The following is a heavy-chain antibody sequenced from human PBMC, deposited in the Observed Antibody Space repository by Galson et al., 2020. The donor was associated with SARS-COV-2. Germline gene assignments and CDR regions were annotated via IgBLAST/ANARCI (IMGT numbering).Heavy chain of an antibody. CDR1: GGSISSYY. J-gene: IGHJ3*02. Sequence: SQTLSLTCTVSGGSISSYYWSWIRQPPGQGLEWIGYIYYSGSTNYNPSLTSRVTISVDTSKNQFSLKLSSVTAADTAVYYCARDWGGSYLDAFDIWGQGTMVTVSS. CDR3: ARDWGGSYLDAFDI. CDR2: IYYSGST. V-gene: IGHV4-59*01. D-gene: IGHD1-26*01.